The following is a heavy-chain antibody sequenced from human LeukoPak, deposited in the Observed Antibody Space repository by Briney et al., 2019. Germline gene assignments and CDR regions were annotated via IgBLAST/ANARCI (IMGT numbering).Heavy chain of an antibody. CDR1: GGSISSHY. CDR3: AGLSKGYCSSTSCCP. V-gene: IGHV4-59*11. Sequence: SETLSLTCTVSGGSISSHYWSWIRQPPGKGLEWIGYIYYSGSTNYNPSLKSRVTISVDTSKNQFSLKLSSVTAADTAVYYCAGLSKGYCSSTSCCPWGQGTLVTVSS. J-gene: IGHJ5*02. D-gene: IGHD2-2*01. CDR2: IYYSGST.